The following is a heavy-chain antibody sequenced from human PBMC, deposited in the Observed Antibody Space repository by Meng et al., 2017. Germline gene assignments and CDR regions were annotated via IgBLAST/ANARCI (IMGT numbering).Heavy chain of an antibody. CDR3: GSASWGGVDQ. CDR2: SRRKDNSNAT. J-gene: IGHJ5*02. Sequence: LEEYGGGLDVAGSSQSLSYTASGCKFNGSDMDWVRQVSGKGLERVDSSRRKDNSNATAYDTSVKGRINIYIDNAENKLYLEMKSLRAEDRAVYYWGSASWGGVDQWGRGTLVTVSS. D-gene: IGHD3-10*01. V-gene: IGHV3-73*02. CDR1: GCKFNGSD.